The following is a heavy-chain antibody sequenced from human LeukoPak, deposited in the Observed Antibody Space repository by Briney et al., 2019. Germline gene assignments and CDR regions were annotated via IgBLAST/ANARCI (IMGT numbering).Heavy chain of an antibody. D-gene: IGHD2-21*01. Sequence: PGGSLRLSCAASGSTFSTYSVSWVRQAPGKGLQWVSSISPGGDHTFYTDSVKGRFTISRDDARNSLHLQMNSLRAEDTAVYYCASAQLSVVVLNWGRETLLTVSS. V-gene: IGHV3-21*01. CDR1: GSTFSTYS. J-gene: IGHJ4*02. CDR3: ASAQLSVVVLN. CDR2: ISPGGDHT.